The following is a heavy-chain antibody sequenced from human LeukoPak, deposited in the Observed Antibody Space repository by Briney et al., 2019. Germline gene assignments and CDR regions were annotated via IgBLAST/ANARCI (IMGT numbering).Heavy chain of an antibody. D-gene: IGHD2-15*01. CDR3: ARVRPSRSIVVVVADYYYMDV. J-gene: IGHJ6*03. CDR2: IKQDGSEI. CDR1: GFTFSRYW. V-gene: IGHV3-7*01. Sequence: PGGSLGLSCAASGFTFSRYWMSWVRQAPGKGLEWVATIKQDGSEIYYVDSVKGRFIISRDNAQNSLYLQMNSLRAEDTAVYYCARVRPSRSIVVVVADYYYMDVWGKGTTVTVSS.